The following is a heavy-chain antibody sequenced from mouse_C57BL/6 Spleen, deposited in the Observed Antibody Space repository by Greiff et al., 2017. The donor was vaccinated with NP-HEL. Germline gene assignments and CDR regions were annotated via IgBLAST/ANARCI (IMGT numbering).Heavy chain of an antibody. V-gene: IGHV1-4*01. D-gene: IGHD2-3*01. CDR3: ARYDGYYSYYAMDY. CDR2: ITPSRGYT. Sequence: VKLMESGAELARPGASVTMSCKASGYTFTSYTMHWVKQRPGLGLEWIAYITPSRGYTKYIQKFKDKATLTADKSSSTAYMQQSSLRSEDSAVYYCARYDGYYSYYAMDYWGQGTSVTVSS. CDR1: GYTFTSYT. J-gene: IGHJ4*01.